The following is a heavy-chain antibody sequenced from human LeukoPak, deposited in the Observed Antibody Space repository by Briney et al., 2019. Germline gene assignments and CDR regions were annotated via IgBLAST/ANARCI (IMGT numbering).Heavy chain of an antibody. D-gene: IGHD6-13*01. J-gene: IGHJ3*02. CDR1: GFTFSDYY. V-gene: IGHV3-11*01. Sequence: GGSLRLSCAASGFTFSDYYMNWIRQALGKGLEWVSYISRGGSTTYYADSVKGRYTISRDNAKNSLYLQMNSLRAEDTAVYYCVRGVSISSSWYNDIWGQGTMVTVSS. CDR2: ISRGGSTT. CDR3: VRGVSISSSWYNDI.